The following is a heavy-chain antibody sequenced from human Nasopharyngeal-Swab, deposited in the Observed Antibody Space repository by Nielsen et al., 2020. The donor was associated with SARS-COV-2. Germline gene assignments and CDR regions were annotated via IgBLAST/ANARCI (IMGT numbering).Heavy chain of an antibody. J-gene: IGHJ4*02. D-gene: IGHD5-12*01. CDR3: ARRQNIAAWSDC. Sequence: GGSPRLSCAAFGFTFSDYYMSWIRQAPGKGLEWVSYISSSGSTIYYADSVKGRFTISRDNAKNSLYLQMNSLRAEDTAVYYCARRQNIAAWSDCWGQGTLVTVSS. V-gene: IGHV3-11*01. CDR1: GFTFSDYY. CDR2: ISSSGSTI.